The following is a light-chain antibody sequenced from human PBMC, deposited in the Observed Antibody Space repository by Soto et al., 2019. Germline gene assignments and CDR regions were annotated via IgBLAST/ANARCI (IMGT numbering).Light chain of an antibody. V-gene: IGLV1-44*01. J-gene: IGLJ3*02. CDR3: AAWDDSLNAWA. CDR2: SSD. Sequence: QPVLTQPPSASGTPGQRVTISCSGSSSNIGRNTVKWYRQLPGTAPKLLISSSDQRPSGVPDRFSGSQSGTSASLAISGLQSEDEADYICAAWDDSLNAWAFGGGTKLTVL. CDR1: SSNIGRNT.